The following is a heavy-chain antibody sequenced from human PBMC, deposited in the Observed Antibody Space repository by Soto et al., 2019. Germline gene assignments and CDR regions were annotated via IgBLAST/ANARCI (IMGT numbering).Heavy chain of an antibody. J-gene: IGHJ5*02. CDR3: ARIPVDTSMIYWLDP. D-gene: IGHD5-18*01. Sequence: SETLSLTCTVSAGSVSSGDYYWGWIRQPPGKGLEWFGTIYYSGSTNYNPSLKSRATISVDTSKNQFSLKVSSATAADTAVYYCARIPVDTSMIYWLDPWGQGTLVTVSS. CDR1: AGSVSSGDYY. V-gene: IGHV4-61*08. CDR2: IYYSGST.